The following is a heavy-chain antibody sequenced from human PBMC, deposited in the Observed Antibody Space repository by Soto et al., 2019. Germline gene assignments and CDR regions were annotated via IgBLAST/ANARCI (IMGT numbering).Heavy chain of an antibody. J-gene: IGHJ6*03. CDR3: ARVTYSYGYPYYYYYMDV. CDR2: IGTAGDT. CDR1: GFTFSSYD. V-gene: IGHV3-13*01. Sequence: GGSLRLSCAASGFTFSSYDMHWVRQATGKGLEWVSAIGTAGDTYYPGSVKGRFTISRENAKNSLYLQMNSLRAGDTAVYYCARVTYSYGYPYYYYYMDVWGKGTTVTVSS. D-gene: IGHD5-18*01.